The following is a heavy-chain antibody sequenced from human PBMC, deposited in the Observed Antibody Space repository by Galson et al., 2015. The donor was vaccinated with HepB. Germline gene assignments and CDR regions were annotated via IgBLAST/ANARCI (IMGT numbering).Heavy chain of an antibody. CDR3: ARDPRGGPDSENYFDY. V-gene: IGHV6-1*01. CDR2: TYHRSRWYV. D-gene: IGHD2-15*01. Sequence: CAISGDSVSSRSAAWNWIRQSPSRGLEWLGRTYHRSRWYVDYAVSVNGRITVNADTSENQFSLHLNSVTPEDTAVYYCARDPRGGPDSENYFDYWGQGTLVTVSS. J-gene: IGHJ4*02. CDR1: GDSVSSRSAA.